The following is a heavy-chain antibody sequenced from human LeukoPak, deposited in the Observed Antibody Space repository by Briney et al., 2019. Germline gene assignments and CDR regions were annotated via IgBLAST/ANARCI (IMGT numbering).Heavy chain of an antibody. V-gene: IGHV1-18*01. Sequence: ASVKVSCKASGYTFTTYGLSWVRQAPGQGLEWMGWISAYNGNTNYAQKLQGRVTMTTDTSTSTAYMELRSLRSDDTAVYYCATDPVGYCSANGCYSVDYWGQGTLVTVSS. J-gene: IGHJ4*02. CDR1: GYTFTTYG. CDR2: ISAYNGNT. D-gene: IGHD2-15*01. CDR3: ATDPVGYCSANGCYSVDY.